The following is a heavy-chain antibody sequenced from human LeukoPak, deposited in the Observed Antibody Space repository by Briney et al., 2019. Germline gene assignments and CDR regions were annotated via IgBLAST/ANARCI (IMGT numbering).Heavy chain of an antibody. CDR1: GGSICSYS. Sequence: SETLSLTCTVSGGSICSYSSSCIRQPPGKGLEWIGYIYYSGSTNYNPSLKRRVTQSVDTSKNQFSLKLSSVTAVDTAVYYCARLRPDYHILTGFPMDVWGPGTTVTVSS. CDR3: ARLRPDYHILTGFPMDV. J-gene: IGHJ6*02. CDR2: IYYSGST. D-gene: IGHD3-9*01. V-gene: IGHV4-59*01.